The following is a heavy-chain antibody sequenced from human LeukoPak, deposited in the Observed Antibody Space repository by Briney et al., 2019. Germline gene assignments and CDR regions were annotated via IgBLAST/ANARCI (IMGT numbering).Heavy chain of an antibody. CDR3: AYLGLSSDWNDVPGPQIDY. CDR1: GFTFTDFA. Sequence: GGSLRLSCAASGFTFTDFAMNWVRQAPGKGLEWVSTISASGTITYYADSVKGRCTISRDYSKNTVYLQMNSLRAEDTAVYYCAYLGLSSDWNDVPGPQIDYWGQGTLVTVSS. V-gene: IGHV3-23*01. J-gene: IGHJ4*02. CDR2: ISASGTIT. D-gene: IGHD1-1*01.